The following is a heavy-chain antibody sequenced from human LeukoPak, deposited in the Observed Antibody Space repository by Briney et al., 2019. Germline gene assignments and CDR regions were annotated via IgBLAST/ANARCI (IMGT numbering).Heavy chain of an antibody. CDR2: ISWDGGST. J-gene: IGHJ2*01. CDR3: AKDSGYDFSGWYFDL. Sequence: PGGSLRHSCAASGFTFDDYTMHWVRQAPGKGLEWVSLISWDGGSTYYADSVKGRFTISRDNRKNSLYLQMNSLRTEDTALYYCAKDSGYDFSGWYFDLWGRGTLVTVSS. V-gene: IGHV3-43*01. D-gene: IGHD5-12*01. CDR1: GFTFDDYT.